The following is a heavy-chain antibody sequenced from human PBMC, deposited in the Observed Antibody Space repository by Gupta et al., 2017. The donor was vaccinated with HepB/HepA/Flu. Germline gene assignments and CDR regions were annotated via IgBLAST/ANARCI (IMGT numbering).Heavy chain of an antibody. CDR1: GFTFSNYG. D-gene: IGHD6-19*01. CDR2: IWYDGSNE. V-gene: IGHV3-33*01. Sequence: QVQLVESGGGVVQPGRSLRLSCAASGFTFSNYGMHWVRPAPGKGLEWVAVIWYDGSNEYYADSVKGRFTISRDNSKNTLYLQMNSLRAEDTAVYYCARDYSSSSGWYRQFDYWGQGILVTVSS. CDR3: ARDYSSSSGWYRQFDY. J-gene: IGHJ4*02.